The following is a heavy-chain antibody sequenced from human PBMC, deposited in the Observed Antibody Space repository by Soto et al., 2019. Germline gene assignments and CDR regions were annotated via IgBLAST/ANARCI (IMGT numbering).Heavy chain of an antibody. Sequence: GGSLRLSCAASGFTFSGSAMHWVRQASGKGLEWVGRIRSKANSYATAYAASVKGRFTISRDDSKNTSYLQMNSLKTEDTAVYYCTRTRTINGDYWGQGTLVTVSS. CDR2: IRSKANSYAT. D-gene: IGHD2-8*01. CDR1: GFTFSGSA. CDR3: TRTRTINGDY. V-gene: IGHV3-73*01. J-gene: IGHJ4*02.